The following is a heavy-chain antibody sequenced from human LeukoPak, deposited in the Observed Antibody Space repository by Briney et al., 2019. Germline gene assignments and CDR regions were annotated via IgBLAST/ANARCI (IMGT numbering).Heavy chain of an antibody. CDR3: ARGTRFITVARTSLSFDP. D-gene: IGHD6-19*01. CDR2: ISANGGRT. Sequence: GGSLRLSCAAAGFSFTSFFMHWVRQAPGKGLEYVSGISANGGRTYYANSVKGRFTISRDNSKNTLYLHLGSLRPEDMAVYYCARGTRFITVARTSLSFDPWGQGILVIVSS. V-gene: IGHV3-64*01. CDR1: GFSFTSFF. J-gene: IGHJ5*02.